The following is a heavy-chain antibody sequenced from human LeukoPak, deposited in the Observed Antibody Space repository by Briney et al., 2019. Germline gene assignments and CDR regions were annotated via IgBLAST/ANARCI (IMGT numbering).Heavy chain of an antibody. CDR3: ARDRSEPTLTTREGWFDP. CDR1: GGTFSSYA. Sequence: SVKVSCKASGGTFSSYAISWVRQAPGQGLEWMGRIIPILGIANYAQEFQGRVTITADKSTSTAYMELSSLRSEDTAVYYCARDRSEPTLTTREGWFDPWGQGTLVTVSS. CDR2: IIPILGIA. J-gene: IGHJ5*02. D-gene: IGHD1-14*01. V-gene: IGHV1-69*04.